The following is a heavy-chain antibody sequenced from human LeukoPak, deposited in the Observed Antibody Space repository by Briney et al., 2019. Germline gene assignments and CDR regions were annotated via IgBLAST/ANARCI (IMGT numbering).Heavy chain of an antibody. CDR2: FDPEDGET. D-gene: IGHD1-26*01. J-gene: IGHJ4*02. V-gene: IGHV1-24*01. CDR1: GYTLTELS. CDR3: ATLYSGSTGPFDY. Sequence: ASVKVTCKVSGYTLTELSMHWVRQAPGKGLEWMGGFDPEDGETIYAQKFQGRVTMTEDTSTDTAYMELGSLRSEDTAVYYCATLYSGSTGPFDYWGQGTLVTVSS.